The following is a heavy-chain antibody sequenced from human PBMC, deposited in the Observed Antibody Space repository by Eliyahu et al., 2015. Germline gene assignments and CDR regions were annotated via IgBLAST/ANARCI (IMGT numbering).Heavy chain of an antibody. CDR2: FXPEDGET. D-gene: IGHD3-10*01. CDR1: GXTLTEXS. J-gene: IGHJ3*02. CDR3: ATSGSGGAFDI. V-gene: IGHV1-24*01. Sequence: QVQLVQSGAEVKKPGASVKVSCXVSGXTLTEXSMHWVRQAPGKGXEWMGGFXPEDGETXYAQKFQGRVTMTEDTSTDTAYMELSSLRSEDTAVYYCATSGSGGAFDIWGQGTMVTVSS.